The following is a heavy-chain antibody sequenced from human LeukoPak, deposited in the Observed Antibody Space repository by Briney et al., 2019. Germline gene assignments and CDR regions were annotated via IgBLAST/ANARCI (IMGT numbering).Heavy chain of an antibody. Sequence: GGSLRLSCAASGFTFDSFAMSWVRQAPGKGLDWLSAISGSGASTYYGDSVKGRFTISRDNSRDTLYLQMDSLRAEDTAVYYCAKRPTTVTTFGRDYWGQGTLVTVSS. CDR2: ISGSGAST. J-gene: IGHJ4*02. V-gene: IGHV3-23*01. CDR3: AKRPTTVTTFGRDY. D-gene: IGHD4-17*01. CDR1: GFTFDSFA.